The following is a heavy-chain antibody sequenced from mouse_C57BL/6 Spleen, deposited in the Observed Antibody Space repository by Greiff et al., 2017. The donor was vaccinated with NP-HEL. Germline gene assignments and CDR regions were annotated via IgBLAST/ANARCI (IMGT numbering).Heavy chain of an antibody. Sequence: VKLVESGAELVRPGASVTLSCKASGYTFTDYEMHWVKQTPVHGLEWIGAIDPETGGTAYNQKFKGKAILTADKSSSTAYMELRSLTSEDSAVYYCTSFFAYWGQGTLVTVSA. CDR3: TSFFAY. V-gene: IGHV1-15*01. J-gene: IGHJ3*01. CDR2: IDPETGGT. CDR1: GYTFTDYE.